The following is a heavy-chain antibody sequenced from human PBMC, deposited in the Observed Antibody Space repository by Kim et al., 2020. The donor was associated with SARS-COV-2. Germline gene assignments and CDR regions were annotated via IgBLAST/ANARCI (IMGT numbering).Heavy chain of an antibody. CDR3: ARDSYYDIFRYYYYYMDV. CDR2: INAGNGNT. Sequence: ASVKVSCKASGYSFTSYAMHWVRQAPGQRLEWMGWINAGNGNTKYSQKFQGRVTITRDTSANTAYMELSSLRSEDTAVYYCARDSYYDIFRYYYYYMDVWGKGTTVTVPS. D-gene: IGHD3-9*01. V-gene: IGHV1-3*01. CDR1: GYSFTSYA. J-gene: IGHJ6*03.